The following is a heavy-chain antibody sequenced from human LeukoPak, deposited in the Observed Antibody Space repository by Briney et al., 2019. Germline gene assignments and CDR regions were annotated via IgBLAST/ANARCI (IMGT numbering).Heavy chain of an antibody. V-gene: IGHV4-39*07. Sequence: ASETLSLTCTVSGGSISSGSYYWGWIRQPPGKGLEWFGSIYYSWSTYYNPSLKSRVTISIDTSKIQFSLKLSSVTAADAAVYYCAGEGAHVGSSSWYYLDYWGQGTLVTVSS. D-gene: IGHD6-13*01. CDR3: AGEGAHVGSSSWYYLDY. CDR1: GGSISSGSYY. J-gene: IGHJ4*02. CDR2: IYYSWST.